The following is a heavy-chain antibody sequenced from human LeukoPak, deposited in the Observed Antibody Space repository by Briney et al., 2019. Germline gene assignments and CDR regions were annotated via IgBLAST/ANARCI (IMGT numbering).Heavy chain of an antibody. CDR2: IYYSGST. CDR3: ARVAWFGELLYFDY. CDR1: GGSISSYY. V-gene: IGHV4-59*01. D-gene: IGHD3-10*01. Sequence: SETLSLTCTVSGGSISSYYWSWIRQPPGKGLEWIGYIYYSGSTNYNPSLKSRVTISVDTSKNQFSLKLSSVTAADTAVYYCARVAWFGELLYFDYWGQRTLVTVSS. J-gene: IGHJ4*02.